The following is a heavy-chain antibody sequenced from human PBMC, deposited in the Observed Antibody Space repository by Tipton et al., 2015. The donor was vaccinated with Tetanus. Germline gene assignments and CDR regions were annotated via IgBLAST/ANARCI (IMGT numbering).Heavy chain of an antibody. J-gene: IGHJ5*02. CDR2: IYYSGST. CDR3: ARQADNWFDP. V-gene: IGHV4-39*01. CDR1: GGSITSGTYY. Sequence: LRLSCTVSGGSITSGTYYWGWIRQPPGKGLEWMGNIYYSGSTYYNSPPKSRVTISLDTPKNRFSLKMTSVPAADTAVYYCARQADNWFDPWGQGTLVAVSS.